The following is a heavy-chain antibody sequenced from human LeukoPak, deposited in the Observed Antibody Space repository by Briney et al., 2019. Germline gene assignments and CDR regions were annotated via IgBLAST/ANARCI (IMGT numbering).Heavy chain of an antibody. J-gene: IGHJ4*02. Sequence: SETLSLTCTVSGGSISSSSYYWGWIRQPPGKGLEWIGYIHYSGSTNYNPSLKSRVTISVDTSKNQFSLKLSSVTAADTAVYYCARAEIIGEFDYWGQGTLVTVSS. CDR2: IHYSGST. CDR3: ARAEIIGEFDY. V-gene: IGHV4-61*05. CDR1: GGSISSSSYY. D-gene: IGHD7-27*01.